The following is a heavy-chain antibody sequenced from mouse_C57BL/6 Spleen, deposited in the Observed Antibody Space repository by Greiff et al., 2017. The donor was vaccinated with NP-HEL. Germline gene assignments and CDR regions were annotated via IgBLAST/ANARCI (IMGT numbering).Heavy chain of an antibody. CDR3: ASHYPLDY. J-gene: IGHJ2*01. D-gene: IGHD1-2*01. V-gene: IGHV1-7*01. Sequence: QVQLQQSGAELAKPGASVKLSCKASGYTFTSYWMHWVKQRPGQGLEWIGYINPSRGYTKYTQKFKDKATLTADKSSSTAYMQLSSLTYEDSAVYYCASHYPLDYWGQGTTLTVSS. CDR1: GYTFTSYW. CDR2: INPSRGYT.